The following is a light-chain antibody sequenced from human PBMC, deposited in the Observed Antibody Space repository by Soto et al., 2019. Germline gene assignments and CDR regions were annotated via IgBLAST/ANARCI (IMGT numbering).Light chain of an antibody. V-gene: IGKV1-5*01. J-gene: IGKJ1*01. CDR3: QHYNSYSWT. CDR1: QSISSY. CDR2: AAS. Sequence: DIQMTQSPSTVSAYVGDSVTITCRASQSISSYLNWYQQKPGKAPKLLIYAASSLQSGVPSRFSGSGSGTDFTLTISSLQPDDFATYYCQHYNSYSWTFGQGTKVDIK.